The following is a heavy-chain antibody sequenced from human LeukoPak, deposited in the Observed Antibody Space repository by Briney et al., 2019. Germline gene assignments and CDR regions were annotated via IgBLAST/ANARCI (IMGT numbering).Heavy chain of an antibody. CDR2: ISGSGGST. Sequence: GGSLRLSCAASGFTFNTYAMSWVRQAPGKGLEWVSAISGSGGSTYYADSVKGRFTISRDNSKNTLYLQMNSLRAEDTAVYYCAKGFHDCFDYWGQGTLVTVSS. V-gene: IGHV3-23*01. CDR1: GFTFNTYA. CDR3: AKGFHDCFDY. J-gene: IGHJ4*02. D-gene: IGHD3-10*01.